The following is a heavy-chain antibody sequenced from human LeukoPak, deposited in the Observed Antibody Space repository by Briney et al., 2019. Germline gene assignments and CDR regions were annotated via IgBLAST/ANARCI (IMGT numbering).Heavy chain of an antibody. CDR3: ARTGGDYDILTGYYRY. D-gene: IGHD3-9*01. CDR1: GFTFSSYT. Sequence: PGGSLRLSCAASGFTFSSYTLNWVRQAPGKGLEWVSSIVSSSSYIYYADAVKGRFTISRDNAKNSLYLQMNSLRGEDTAVYYCARTGGDYDILTGYYRYWGQGTLVTVSS. CDR2: IVSSSSYI. V-gene: IGHV3-21*01. J-gene: IGHJ4*02.